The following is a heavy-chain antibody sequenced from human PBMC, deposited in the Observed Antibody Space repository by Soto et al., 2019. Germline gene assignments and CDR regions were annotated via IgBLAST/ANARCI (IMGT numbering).Heavy chain of an antibody. V-gene: IGHV3-30*18. D-gene: IGHD6-19*01. Sequence: GGSLRLSCAASGFTFSSYGMHWVRQAPGKGLEWVAVISYDGSNKYYTDSVKGRFTISRDNSKNTLYLQMNSLRAEDTAVYYCANTFSTGWYYFDYWGQGTLVTVSS. J-gene: IGHJ4*02. CDR1: GFTFSSYG. CDR2: ISYDGSNK. CDR3: ANTFSTGWYYFDY.